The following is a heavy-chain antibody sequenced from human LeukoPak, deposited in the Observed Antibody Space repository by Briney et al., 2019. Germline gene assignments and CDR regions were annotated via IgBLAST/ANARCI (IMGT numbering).Heavy chain of an antibody. CDR2: INPNSGGT. V-gene: IGHV1-2*02. CDR3: ARGGGIAVAGDFDY. Sequence: GASVKVSCKASGYTFTGYYMHWVRQAPGQGLEWMGWINPNSGGTNYAQKFQGRVTMTRDTSIITAYMELSRLRSDDTAVYYCARGGGIAVAGDFDYWGQGTLVTVSS. CDR1: GYTFTGYY. J-gene: IGHJ4*02. D-gene: IGHD6-19*01.